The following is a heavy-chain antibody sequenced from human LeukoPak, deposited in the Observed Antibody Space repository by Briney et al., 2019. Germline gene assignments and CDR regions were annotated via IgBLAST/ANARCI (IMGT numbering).Heavy chain of an antibody. Sequence: GGSLRLSCAASGFSFNTYSMNWVRQAPGKGLEWVSSISSSSTYIYFADSVKGRFTVSRDNARNSVYLQMNSLKTEDTAVYYCTTRRYSGSKVPYYFDYWGQGTLVTVSS. D-gene: IGHD1-26*01. J-gene: IGHJ4*02. CDR2: ISSSSTYI. CDR1: GFSFNTYS. CDR3: TTRRYSGSKVPYYFDY. V-gene: IGHV3-21*03.